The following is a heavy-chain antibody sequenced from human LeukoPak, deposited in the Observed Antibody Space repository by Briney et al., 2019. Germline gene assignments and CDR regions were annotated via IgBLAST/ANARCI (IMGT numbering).Heavy chain of an antibody. Sequence: GGSLRLSCAASGFTVSNYYISWVRQAPEKGLEWVSVIYSGGSTYYADSVKGRFTISRDNSKNTLYLQMNSLRAEDTAVYYCARGVPFHYWGQGTLVTVSS. CDR3: ARGVPFHY. D-gene: IGHD3-10*01. CDR2: IYSGGST. CDR1: GFTVSNYY. V-gene: IGHV3-53*01. J-gene: IGHJ4*02.